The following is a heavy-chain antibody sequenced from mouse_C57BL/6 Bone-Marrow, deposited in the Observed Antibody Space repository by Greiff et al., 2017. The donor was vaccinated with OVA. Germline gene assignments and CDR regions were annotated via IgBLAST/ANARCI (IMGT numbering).Heavy chain of an antibody. V-gene: IGHV1-7*01. Sequence: QVQLKESGAELAKPGASVKLSCKASGYTFTSYWMHWVKQRPGQGLEWIGYINPSSGYTTYNQKFKDKATLTADKSSSTAYMQLSSLTYEDSAVDYGARRLGRVYFDYWGQGTTLTVSS. D-gene: IGHD3-2*02. J-gene: IGHJ2*01. CDR2: INPSSGYT. CDR1: GYTFTSYW. CDR3: ARRLGRVYFDY.